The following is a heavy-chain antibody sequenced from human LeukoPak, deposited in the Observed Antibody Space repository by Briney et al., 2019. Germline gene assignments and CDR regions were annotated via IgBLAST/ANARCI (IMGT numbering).Heavy chain of an antibody. J-gene: IGHJ4*02. CDR2: ISYSGST. D-gene: IGHD1-14*01. CDR1: GGSISSSSYY. CDR3: ARVFQTEIPRVDY. Sequence: SETLSLTCAVSGGSISSSSYYWGWIRQPPGKGLEWIGTISYSGSTYYNPSLKSRVTISVDTSKNQFSLKLSSVTAADTAVYYCARVFQTEIPRVDYWGQGTLVAVSS. V-gene: IGHV4-39*07.